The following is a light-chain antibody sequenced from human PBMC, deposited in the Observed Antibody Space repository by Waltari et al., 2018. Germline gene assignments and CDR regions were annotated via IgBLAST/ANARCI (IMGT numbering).Light chain of an antibody. V-gene: IGLV4-69*01. Sequence: QLVLTQSPSASASLGASVKLTCTLSSGHFTYAIAWHQQQPEKGPRYLMKQNTDGSHSKGDGIPDRFAGSSSGAERYLPLSSLQSEDEADYYCQTWGTGIRVFGGGTKLTVL. J-gene: IGLJ3*02. CDR1: SGHFTYA. CDR2: QNTDGSH. CDR3: QTWGTGIRV.